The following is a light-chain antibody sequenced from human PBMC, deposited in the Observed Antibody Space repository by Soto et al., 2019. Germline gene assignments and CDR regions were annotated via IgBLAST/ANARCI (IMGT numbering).Light chain of an antibody. CDR1: QSVLYSSTNKNY. CDR2: WAS. CDR3: QQYYITPWT. J-gene: IGKJ1*01. V-gene: IGKV4-1*01. Sequence: DIVMTQSPDSLAVSLGERATINCKSSQSVLYSSTNKNYLAWYQQKAGQPPKLLIYWASTRESGVPDRFSGSGSGTDFTLTISSLQAEDVAVYYCQQYYITPWTFGQGTKVDIK.